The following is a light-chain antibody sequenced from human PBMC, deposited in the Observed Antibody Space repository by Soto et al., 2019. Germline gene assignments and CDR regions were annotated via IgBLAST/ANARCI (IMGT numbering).Light chain of an antibody. Sequence: AIRMTPSPSSFSASTGDRVTITCRASQGISSYLAWYQQKPGKDPKLLIYAASTLQSGVPSWFSGSGSGTDFTLTSICMLSEDIANYYCQQYYSYPFMFGHGTKVDI. CDR3: QQYYSYPFM. CDR1: QGISSY. V-gene: IGKV1-8*01. CDR2: AAS. J-gene: IGKJ3*01.